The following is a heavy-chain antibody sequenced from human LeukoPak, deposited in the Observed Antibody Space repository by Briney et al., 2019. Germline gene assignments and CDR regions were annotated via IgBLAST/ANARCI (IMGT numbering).Heavy chain of an antibody. J-gene: IGHJ3*02. CDR1: RFTFVNYA. CDR3: TEGVANYYDGRAWEVAFDI. D-gene: IGHD3-22*01. V-gene: IGHV3-23*01. CDR2: ISGSGGST. Sequence: SGGSLRLSCVVSRFTFVNYAMTWVRQAPGKGLEWVSAISGSGGSTYYADSVKGRFTISIDNSKNTLYLQMDSLRAEDTAVYYCTEGVANYYDGRAWEVAFDIWGQGTMVTVCS.